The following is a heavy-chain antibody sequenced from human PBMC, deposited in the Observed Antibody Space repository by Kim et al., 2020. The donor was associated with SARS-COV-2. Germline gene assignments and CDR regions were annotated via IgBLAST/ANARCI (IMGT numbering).Heavy chain of an antibody. J-gene: IGHJ4*02. V-gene: IGHV4-34*01. Sequence: SETLSLTCAVYGGSFSGYYWSWIRQPPGKGLEWIGEINHSGSTNYNPSLKSRVTISVDTSKNQFSLKLSSVTAADTAVYYCARATIKTVAGISGPYGYWGQGTLVTVSS. CDR2: INHSGST. D-gene: IGHD6-19*01. CDR1: GGSFSGYY. CDR3: ARATIKTVAGISGPYGY.